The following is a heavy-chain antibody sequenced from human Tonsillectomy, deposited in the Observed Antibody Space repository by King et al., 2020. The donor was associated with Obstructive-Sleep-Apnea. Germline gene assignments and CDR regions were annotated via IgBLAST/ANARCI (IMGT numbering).Heavy chain of an antibody. V-gene: IGHV3-13*04. D-gene: IGHD1-14*01. Sequence: VQLVESGGGLVQPGGSLRLSCAASGFTFSSFDMHWVRKATGRGLEWVSSIGTAGDTNYAGSVQGRFTISRENAKKSLHLQMNSLRVGDTAVYYCARGPESPYSSYGLDVWGQGITVTVSS. CDR2: IGTAGDT. CDR1: GFTFSSFD. CDR3: ARGPESPYSSYGLDV. J-gene: IGHJ6*02.